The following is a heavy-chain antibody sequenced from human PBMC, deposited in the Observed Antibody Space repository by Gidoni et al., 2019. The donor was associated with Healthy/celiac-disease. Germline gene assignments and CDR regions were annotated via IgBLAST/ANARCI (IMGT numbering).Heavy chain of an antibody. J-gene: IGHJ3*02. CDR1: VFTFSSYS. CDR2: ISSRSSYI. CDR3: ARVREAGNLGDAFDI. V-gene: IGHV3-21*01. D-gene: IGHD6-13*01. Sequence: EVQLVESGGGLVNPGGSLRLSCASSVFTFSSYSMNWVRQPPGKGLEWVSSISSRSSYIYDADSVKGRFTISRDNAKNSLYLKMNSLRAEDTAVYYCARVREAGNLGDAFDIWGQGTMVTVSS.